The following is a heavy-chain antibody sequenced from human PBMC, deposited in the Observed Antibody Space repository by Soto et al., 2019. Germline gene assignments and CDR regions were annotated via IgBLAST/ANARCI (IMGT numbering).Heavy chain of an antibody. CDR3: ARDYGPSRYFYGMDV. Sequence: GGSLRLSCAASGFTFSSYSMNWVRQAPGKGLEWVSHISSTTSAIYYADSVKGRFTISRDTAKNSVYLQMHSLRHEDTAVYYCARDYGPSRYFYGMDVWGQGTTVTVSS. J-gene: IGHJ6*02. CDR2: ISSTTSAI. D-gene: IGHD3-16*01. CDR1: GFTFSSYS. V-gene: IGHV3-48*02.